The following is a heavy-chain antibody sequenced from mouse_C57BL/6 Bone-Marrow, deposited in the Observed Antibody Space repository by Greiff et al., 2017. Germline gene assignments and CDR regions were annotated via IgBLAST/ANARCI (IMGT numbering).Heavy chain of an antibody. CDR2: SRNKANDNTT. Sequence: EVNLVESGGGLVQSGRSLRLSCAISGFTFSDFYMEWVRQAPGKGLEWIAESRNKANDNTTEYSASVKGRFIVSRDTSPSILHLQMNTLRAEETAVYYCAGAPDYSNYWDFEVWGTGTTVTVSS. V-gene: IGHV7-1*01. CDR3: AGAPDYSNYWDFEV. CDR1: GFTFSDFY. J-gene: IGHJ1*03. D-gene: IGHD2-5*01.